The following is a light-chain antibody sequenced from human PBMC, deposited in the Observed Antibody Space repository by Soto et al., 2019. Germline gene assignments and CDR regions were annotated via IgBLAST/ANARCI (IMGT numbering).Light chain of an antibody. V-gene: IGLV1-51*01. CDR2: DSD. CDR3: GAWDTSLTVYV. CDR1: SSNIAANS. Sequence: QSALTQPPSVSAAPGQAATISCSGSSSNIAANSVSWYQHLPGTAPKLLIYDSDRRPSGTPARFSGSKSGTSATLGITGLQTGDEADYYCGAWDTSLTVYVFGSGTKVTVL. J-gene: IGLJ1*01.